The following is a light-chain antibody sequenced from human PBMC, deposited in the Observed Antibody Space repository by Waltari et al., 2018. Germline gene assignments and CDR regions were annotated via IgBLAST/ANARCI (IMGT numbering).Light chain of an antibody. Sequence: DIQMTQSPSSLSASVGDRVTITCHASQDISNYLNWYQQNPGKAPKLLIYDASNLETGVPSRFSGSGSGTDFTFTISSLQPEDIATYYCQQYDNLPITFGQGTRLEIK. CDR2: DAS. J-gene: IGKJ5*01. CDR1: QDISNY. CDR3: QQYDNLPIT. V-gene: IGKV1-33*01.